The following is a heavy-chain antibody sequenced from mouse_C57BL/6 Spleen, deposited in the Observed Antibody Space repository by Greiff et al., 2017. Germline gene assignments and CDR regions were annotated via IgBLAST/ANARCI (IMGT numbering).Heavy chain of an antibody. D-gene: IGHD1-1*01. CDR2: INPNYGTP. J-gene: IGHJ2*01. CDR3: ATTTLGYFAY. V-gene: IGHV1-39*01. Sequence: EVKLMESGPELVKPGASVTISCKASGYSFTDYNMNWVKQSNGKSLEWIGVINPNYGTPSYNQKFKGKATLTVDQSSSTAYMQLNSLTSEDSAVYYCATTTLGYFAYWGQGTILTVSS. CDR1: GYSFTDYN.